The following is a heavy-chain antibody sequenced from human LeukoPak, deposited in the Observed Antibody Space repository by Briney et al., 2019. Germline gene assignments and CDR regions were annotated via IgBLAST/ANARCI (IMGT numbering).Heavy chain of an antibody. D-gene: IGHD2-2*02. V-gene: IGHV4-30-4*08. CDR2: IYYSGST. Sequence: SETLSLTCTVSGGSISSGDCYWSWIRQPPGKGLEWIGYIYYSGSTYYNPSLKSRVTISVDTSKNQFSLKLSSVTAADTAVYYCARERLNQLLYFDAFDIWGQGTMVTVSS. J-gene: IGHJ3*02. CDR1: GGSISSGDCY. CDR3: ARERLNQLLYFDAFDI.